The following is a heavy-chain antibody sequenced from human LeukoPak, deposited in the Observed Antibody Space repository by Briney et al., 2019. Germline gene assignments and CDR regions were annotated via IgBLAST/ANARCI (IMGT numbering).Heavy chain of an antibody. J-gene: IGHJ4*02. CDR2: INQVGDSL. CDR3: AREFVVEPKSSFDH. CDR1: GFTLGDFW. Sequence: GGSLRLSCAASGFTLGDFWISWVRQAPEKGLEWVANINQVGDSLSYVTSVRGRFTISRDNAKNALFLQMSSLRAEDTAIYYCAREFVVEPKSSFDHWGQGTLVTVSS. V-gene: IGHV3-7*03. D-gene: IGHD2-21*01.